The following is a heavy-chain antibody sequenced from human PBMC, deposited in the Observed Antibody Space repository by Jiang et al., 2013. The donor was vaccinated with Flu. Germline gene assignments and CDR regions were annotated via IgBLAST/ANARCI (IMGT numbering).Heavy chain of an antibody. CDR3: ARDVDY. Sequence: RLSCAASGFTFSSYSMNWVRQAPGKGWSGFSYISSSSGTIYYADSVKGRFTISRDNAKNSLYLQMNSLRAEDTAVYYCARDVDYWGQGTLVTVSS. CDR2: ISSSSGTI. V-gene: IGHV3-48*04. CDR1: GFTFSSYS. J-gene: IGHJ4*02.